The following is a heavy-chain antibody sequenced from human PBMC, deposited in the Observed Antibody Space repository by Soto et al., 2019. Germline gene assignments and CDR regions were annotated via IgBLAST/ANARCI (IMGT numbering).Heavy chain of an antibody. V-gene: IGHV4-39*07. CDR3: ARVPYYYDSSGSDY. D-gene: IGHD3-22*01. Sequence: KASETLSLTCTVSGGSLFTSSAYWGWMRQSPGKGLEWIAHIFYNGATYYNPTLESRVSMSLDTSRGHFSLKLSSVTAADTAVYYCARVPYYYDSSGSDYRGQGTLVTVSS. CDR2: IFYNGAT. J-gene: IGHJ4*02. CDR1: GGSLFTSSAY.